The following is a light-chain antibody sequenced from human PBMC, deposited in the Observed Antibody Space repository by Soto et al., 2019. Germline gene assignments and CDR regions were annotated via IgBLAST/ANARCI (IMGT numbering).Light chain of an antibody. CDR1: QSVSHN. J-gene: IGKJ2*01. V-gene: IGKV3-15*01. CDR2: GAS. CDR3: QQSNNWPYT. Sequence: EILMTQSPATLSVSPGERATLSCRASQSVSHNLAWYQQKPGQAPMLLFYGASIRAIGIPARFSGSGSGTEFTLPISSLQSEDFAIYYCQQSNNWPYTFGQGTKLEIK.